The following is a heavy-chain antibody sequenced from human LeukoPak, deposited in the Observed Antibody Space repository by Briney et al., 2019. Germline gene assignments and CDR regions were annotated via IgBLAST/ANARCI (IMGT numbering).Heavy chain of an antibody. J-gene: IGHJ6*03. V-gene: IGHV4-59*08. CDR3: ARVHIAVAEYYYYYYMDV. CDR2: IYYSGST. D-gene: IGHD6-19*01. Sequence: SETLSLTCTVSGGSISSYYWSWIRQPPGKGLEWIGYIYYSGSTNYNPSLKSRVTISVDTSKNQFYLKLTSVTAADTAVYYCARVHIAVAEYYYYYYMDVWGKGTTVTVSS. CDR1: GGSISSYY.